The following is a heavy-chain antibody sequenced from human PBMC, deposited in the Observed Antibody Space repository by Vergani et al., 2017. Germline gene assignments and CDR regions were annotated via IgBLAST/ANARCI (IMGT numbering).Heavy chain of an antibody. J-gene: IGHJ4*02. V-gene: IGHV3-23*01. CDR3: AKDFRQYYGLGSYLEN. D-gene: IGHD3-10*01. CDR2: ISGRGDST. Sequence: EVQLLESGGGLVQPGGSLRLSCAASGFTFTNYAMNWVRQAPGNGLDWVSVISGRGDSTNYADSVKGRFTISRDDSKNMLFLQMNSLRAEDTAVYYCAKDFRQYYGLGSYLENWGQGTLVTVSS. CDR1: GFTFTNYA.